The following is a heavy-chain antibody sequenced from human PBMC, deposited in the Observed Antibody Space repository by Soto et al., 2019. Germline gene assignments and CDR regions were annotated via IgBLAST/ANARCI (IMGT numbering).Heavy chain of an antibody. D-gene: IGHD6-19*01. CDR3: AGRQWLLTYYYYGMDV. CDR1: GFTVSSNY. J-gene: IGHJ6*02. Sequence: EVQLVESGGGLVQPGGSLRLSCAASGFTVSSNYMSWVRQAPGKGLEWVSVIYSGGSTYYADSVKGRFTISRDNSKNTLYVKMNSLRAEDTAVYYCAGRQWLLTYYYYGMDVWGQGTTVTVSS. V-gene: IGHV3-66*04. CDR2: IYSGGST.